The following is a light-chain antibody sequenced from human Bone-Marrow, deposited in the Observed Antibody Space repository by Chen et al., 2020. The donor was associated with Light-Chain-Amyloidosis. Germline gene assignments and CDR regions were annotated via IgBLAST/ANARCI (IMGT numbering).Light chain of an antibody. V-gene: IGLV2-14*01. CDR3: SSYPITNTLV. Sequence: QSALTQPASLSGSPGQSITISCPGTSSAVGGDNHVSWYQQHPDKAPKLMIYEVTNRPSWVPDRFSGSKSDNTASLTISGLQTEDEADYFCSSYPITNTLVFGSGTRVTVL. J-gene: IGLJ1*01. CDR1: SSAVGGDNH. CDR2: EVT.